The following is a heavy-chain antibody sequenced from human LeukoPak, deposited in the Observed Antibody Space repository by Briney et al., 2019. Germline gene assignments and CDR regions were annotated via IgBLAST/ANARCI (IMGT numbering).Heavy chain of an antibody. D-gene: IGHD5-18*01. CDR2: LNPGGGSR. CDR3: AREIGPIQLHLWGSAFDY. CDR1: GYTFTNYY. J-gene: IGHJ4*02. Sequence: ASVKVSCKASGYTFTNYYLHWVRQAPGQGLEWMGILNPGGGSRNYAQKFQGRVTMTRDTSTSTVYMELSSLRSEDTAVYYCAREIGPIQLHLWGSAFDYWGQGTLVTVSS. V-gene: IGHV1-46*01.